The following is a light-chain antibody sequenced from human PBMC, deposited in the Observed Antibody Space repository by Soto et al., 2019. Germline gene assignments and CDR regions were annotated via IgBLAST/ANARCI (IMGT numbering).Light chain of an antibody. V-gene: IGKV3-11*01. CDR3: QQRSNWTYT. CDR1: QSVSSY. Sequence: EIVLTQSPATLSLSPGERATLSRRASQSVSSYLAWYQQKPGQAPRLLIYDASSRATGIPARFSGSGSGTDFTLTISSLEPEDFAVYYCQQRSNWTYTFGQGTKLEIK. J-gene: IGKJ2*01. CDR2: DAS.